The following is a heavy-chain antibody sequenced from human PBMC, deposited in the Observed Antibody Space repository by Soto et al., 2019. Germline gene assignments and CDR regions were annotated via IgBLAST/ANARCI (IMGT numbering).Heavy chain of an antibody. D-gene: IGHD6-13*01. CDR3: AKVGFRIAAAGTGY. CDR1: GFTFSSYG. Sequence: PGGSLRLSCAASGFTFSSYGMHWVRQAPGKGLEWVAVISYDGSNKYYADSVKGRFTISRDNSKNTLYLQMNSLRAEDTAVYYCAKVGFRIAAAGTGYWGQGTLVTVSS. CDR2: ISYDGSNK. J-gene: IGHJ4*02. V-gene: IGHV3-30*18.